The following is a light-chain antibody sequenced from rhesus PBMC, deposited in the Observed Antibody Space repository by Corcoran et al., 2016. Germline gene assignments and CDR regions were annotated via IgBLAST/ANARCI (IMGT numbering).Light chain of an antibody. CDR1: QSVSRS. Sequence: EIVMTQSPATRSLSPGERATLSCRASQSVSRSVAWYPQKPGQAPRLPINGASTRATGIPDRFRGSGSGTDFTLIISSLEPGDVGVYYCQQYNDWNSFGQGTKVEIK. J-gene: IGKJ2*01. CDR3: QQYNDWNS. CDR2: GAS. V-gene: IGKV3S9*01.